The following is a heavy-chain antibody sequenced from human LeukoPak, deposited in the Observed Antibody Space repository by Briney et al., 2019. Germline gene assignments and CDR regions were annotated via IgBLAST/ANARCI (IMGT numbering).Heavy chain of an antibody. V-gene: IGHV3-30*02. J-gene: IGHJ4*02. CDR1: GFPFLIFG. Sequence: GGSLTLSCAMSGFPFLIFGVLCVRQAPGKGLEWVAVIWYDGSNKYYADSVKGRFTTSRDNSKNTLYLQMNSLRAEDTAVYYCAKGLRYSDNWGQGTLVTVSS. CDR3: AKGLRYSDN. CDR2: IWYDGSNK. D-gene: IGHD3-9*01.